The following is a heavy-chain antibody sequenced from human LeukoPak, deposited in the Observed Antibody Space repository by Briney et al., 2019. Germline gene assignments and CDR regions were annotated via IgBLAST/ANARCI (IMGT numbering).Heavy chain of an antibody. CDR2: INHSGST. Sequence: PSETLSLTCAVYGGSFNTYYWSWIRQPPGKGLEWIGEINHSGSTNYNPSLKSRVTISVDTSKNQFPLKLSSVTAADTAVYYCARTPPLRANAFDIWGQGTMVTVSS. CDR1: GGSFNTYY. CDR3: ARTPPLRANAFDI. D-gene: IGHD5-12*01. V-gene: IGHV4-34*01. J-gene: IGHJ3*02.